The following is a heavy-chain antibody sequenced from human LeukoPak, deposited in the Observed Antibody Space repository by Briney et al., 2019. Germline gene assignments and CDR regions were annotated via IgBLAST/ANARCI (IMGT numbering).Heavy chain of an antibody. D-gene: IGHD3-22*01. Sequence: ASMKVSCTASRYTFTGYYMHWVRQAPGEGLEGMGWINPNDGDTNYAQKFRGRVTMTRDTSISTAYMELSRLRSDDTAVYFRARSVADSSGYYHWSDPWGQGTLVIVSS. V-gene: IGHV1-2*02. J-gene: IGHJ5*02. CDR3: ARSVADSSGYYHWSDP. CDR2: INPNDGDT. CDR1: RYTFTGYY.